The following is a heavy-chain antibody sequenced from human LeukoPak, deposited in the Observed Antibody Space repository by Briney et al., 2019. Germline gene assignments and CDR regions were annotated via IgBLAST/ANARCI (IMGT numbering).Heavy chain of an antibody. V-gene: IGHV1-18*01. CDR2: ISAYNGNT. CDR1: GYTFTNYG. D-gene: IGHD3-22*01. CDR3: ARDGHRRYYYGSSGREDVFDI. J-gene: IGHJ3*02. Sequence: ASVKVSCKASGYTFTNYGISWVRQAPGQGLEWMGWISAYNGNTKYAQRFQGRVTMTTDTSTSTAYMELRSLRSDDTAMYYCARDGHRRYYYGSSGREDVFDIWGQGTMVTVSS.